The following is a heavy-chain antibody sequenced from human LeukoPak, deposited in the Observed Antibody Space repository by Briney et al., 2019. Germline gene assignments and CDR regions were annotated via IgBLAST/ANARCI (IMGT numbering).Heavy chain of an antibody. J-gene: IGHJ4*02. Sequence: PGGSLRLSCVASGFNFSSNVMIWVRQAPGKGLEWVSSIPASGGSTYYADSVKGRFTISRDNSKNSLYLQMNSLRAEDTAVYYCAKESSGGWYFDYWGQGTLVTVSS. CDR3: AKESSGGWYFDY. CDR1: GFNFSSNV. D-gene: IGHD6-19*01. CDR2: IPASGGST. V-gene: IGHV3-23*01.